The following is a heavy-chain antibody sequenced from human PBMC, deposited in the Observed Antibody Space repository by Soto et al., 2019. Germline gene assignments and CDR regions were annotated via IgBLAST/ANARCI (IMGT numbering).Heavy chain of an antibody. CDR2: ISFNSGTV. CDR3: AKDQGQWLGTKAFDI. D-gene: IGHD6-19*01. Sequence: DVQLVESGGGLVQTGRSLRLSCAASGFTFDYYAMHWVRQVPGKGLEWVSGISFNSGTVAYADSVKGRFTISRDNAKNSLFLQMNSLRAEAMALYYCAKDQGQWLGTKAFDIWGQGTMVTVSS. CDR1: GFTFDYYA. V-gene: IGHV3-9*03. J-gene: IGHJ3*02.